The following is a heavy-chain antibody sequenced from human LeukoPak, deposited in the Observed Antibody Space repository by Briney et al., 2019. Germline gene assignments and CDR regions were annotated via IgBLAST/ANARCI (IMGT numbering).Heavy chain of an antibody. D-gene: IGHD6-19*01. CDR1: GFTFSSYA. J-gene: IGHJ4*02. CDR3: AKDHLPGIVVADRDY. Sequence: PGGSLRLSCAASGFTFSSYAMHWVRQAPGKWLEWVAVISYDGSNKYYADSVKGRFTISRDNSKNTLYLQINSLRAEDTALYYCAKDHLPGIVVADRDYWGQGTLVTVSS. CDR2: ISYDGSNK. V-gene: IGHV3-30*04.